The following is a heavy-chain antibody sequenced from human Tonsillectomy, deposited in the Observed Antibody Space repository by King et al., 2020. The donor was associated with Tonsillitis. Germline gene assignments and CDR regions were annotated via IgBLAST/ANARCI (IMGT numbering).Heavy chain of an antibody. D-gene: IGHD4-17*01. J-gene: IGHJ4*02. CDR1: GFTFSTYS. Sequence: VQLVASGGALVQPGGSLSLSCAASGFTFSTYSMNWVRQAPGTGLEWVSYISSSSSTKYYADSVKGRFTRSRDNAKNSLYLQRNSLRDEDTAVYYWATEYGDFPDYWGQGTRVTVSS. V-gene: IGHV3-48*02. CDR2: ISSSSSTK. CDR3: ATEYGDFPDY.